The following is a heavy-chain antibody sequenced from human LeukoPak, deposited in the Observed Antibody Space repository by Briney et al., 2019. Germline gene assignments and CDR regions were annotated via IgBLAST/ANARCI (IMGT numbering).Heavy chain of an antibody. CDR1: GLTFSTYE. Sequence: GGSLRLSCAASGLTFSTYEMIWVRQAPGKGLEWVSVIYSGGSTNYADSVKGRFTASRDNSKNTLYLQMNSLRAEDTAVYYCARVIASSSWYRWFDPWGQGALVTVSS. CDR2: IYSGGST. J-gene: IGHJ5*02. V-gene: IGHV3-66*01. D-gene: IGHD6-13*01. CDR3: ARVIASSSWYRWFDP.